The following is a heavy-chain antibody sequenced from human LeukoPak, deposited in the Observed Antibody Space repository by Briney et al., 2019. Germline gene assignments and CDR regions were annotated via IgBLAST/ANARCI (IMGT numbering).Heavy chain of an antibody. V-gene: IGHV4-34*01. CDR1: GGSFSGYY. Sequence: SETLSLTCAVYGGSFSGYYWSWIRQPPGKGLEWIGEINHSGSTNYNPSLKSRVTISVDTSKNQFSLKLSSVTAADTAVYYCARVGGLGASGGMDVWGQGTTVTVSS. CDR3: ARVGGLGASGGMDV. D-gene: IGHD3-16*01. CDR2: INHSGST. J-gene: IGHJ6*02.